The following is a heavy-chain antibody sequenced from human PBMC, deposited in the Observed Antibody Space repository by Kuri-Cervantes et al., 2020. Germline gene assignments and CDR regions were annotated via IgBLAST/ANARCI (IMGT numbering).Heavy chain of an antibody. CDR1: GFTFDDYA. CDR3: ARDTGYCSSTSCYGDWYFDL. V-gene: IGHV3-9*01. D-gene: IGHD2-2*01. CDR2: ISWNSGSI. Sequence: SLKISCAASGFTFDDYAMHWVRQAPGKGLEWVSGISWNSGSIGYADSVKGRFTISRDNSKNTLYLQMNSLRAEDTAVYYCARDTGYCSSTSCYGDWYFDLWGRGTLVTVSS. J-gene: IGHJ2*01.